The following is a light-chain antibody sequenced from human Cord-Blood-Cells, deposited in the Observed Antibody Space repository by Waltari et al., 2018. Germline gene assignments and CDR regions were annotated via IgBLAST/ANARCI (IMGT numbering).Light chain of an antibody. CDR1: QSVSSY. Sequence: EIVLTQSPATLSLSPGERATLSCRASQSVSSYLAWYQQKPGQAPRLLIYDASNRATGIPARFRGSGSGTDFTLTISSLEPEDCAVYYCQQRSNWPPITFGPGTKVDIK. J-gene: IGKJ3*01. CDR2: DAS. V-gene: IGKV3-11*01. CDR3: QQRSNWPPIT.